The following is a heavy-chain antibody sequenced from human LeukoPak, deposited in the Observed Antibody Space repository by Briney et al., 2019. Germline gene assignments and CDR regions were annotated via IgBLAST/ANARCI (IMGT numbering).Heavy chain of an antibody. D-gene: IGHD4-23*01. J-gene: IGHJ5*02. Sequence: GASVEVSCKASGYTFTNYDIHWARQAPGQGLEWMGGIIPIFGTANYAQKFQGRVTITADESTSTAYMELSSLRSEDTAVYYCARHIYGGNRNWFDPWGQGTLVTVSS. V-gene: IGHV1-69*13. CDR2: IIPIFGTA. CDR1: GYTFTNYD. CDR3: ARHIYGGNRNWFDP.